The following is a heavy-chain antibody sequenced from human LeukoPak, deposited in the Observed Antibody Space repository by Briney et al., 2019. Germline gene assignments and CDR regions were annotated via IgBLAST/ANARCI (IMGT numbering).Heavy chain of an antibody. J-gene: IGHJ4*02. CDR1: GYTFPSYF. D-gene: IGHD6-6*01. CDR3: ARTAARRFDY. Sequence: ASVKVSCKASGYTFPSYFMHWVRQAPGQGLEWMGIISPTGGSTTYAQKFQGRVTMTGDTSTSTVYMELSSLRSDDTAVYYCARTAARRFDYWGQGTLVTVSS. V-gene: IGHV1-46*01. CDR2: ISPTGGST.